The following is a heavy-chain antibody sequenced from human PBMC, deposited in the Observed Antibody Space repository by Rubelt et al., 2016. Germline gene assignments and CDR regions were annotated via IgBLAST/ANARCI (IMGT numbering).Heavy chain of an antibody. CDR3: VRAAYLITMIRGVMRPIYYGMDV. V-gene: IGHV3-21*01. J-gene: IGHJ6*02. D-gene: IGHD3-10*01. CDR2: IIISSSFI. Sequence: GKGLEWVSSIIISSSFIYYADSVKGRFTISRDNAKNSLYLQTNSLRAEDTAVYYCVRAAYLITMIRGVMRPIYYGMDVWGQGTTVTVSS.